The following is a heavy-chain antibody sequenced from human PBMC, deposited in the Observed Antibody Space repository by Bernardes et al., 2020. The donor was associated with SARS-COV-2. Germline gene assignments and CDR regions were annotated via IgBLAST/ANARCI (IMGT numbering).Heavy chain of an antibody. J-gene: IGHJ4*02. Sequence: GGSLRLSCAASGFTFSSYWMSWVRQAPGKGLEWVANIKQDGSEKYYVDSVKGRFTISRDNAKNSLYLQMNSLRAEDTAVYYCARENIVVVPELDYWGQGTLVTVSS. CDR1: GFTFSSYW. CDR3: ARENIVVVPELDY. V-gene: IGHV3-7*01. D-gene: IGHD2-2*01. CDR2: IKQDGSEK.